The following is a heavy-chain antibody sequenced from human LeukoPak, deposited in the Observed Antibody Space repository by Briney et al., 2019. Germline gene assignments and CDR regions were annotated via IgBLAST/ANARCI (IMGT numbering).Heavy chain of an antibody. CDR3: ARDIRVPAATYYFDY. CDR2: ISAYSGNT. D-gene: IGHD2-2*01. CDR1: GYTFTNYG. J-gene: IGHJ4*02. Sequence: GASVKVSCKASGYTFTNYGISWVRQAPGQGLEWMGWISAYSGNTNSAQKLQGRVTMTTDTSTSTAYMELRSLRSDDTAVYYCARDIRVPAATYYFDYWGQGTLVTVSS. V-gene: IGHV1-18*01.